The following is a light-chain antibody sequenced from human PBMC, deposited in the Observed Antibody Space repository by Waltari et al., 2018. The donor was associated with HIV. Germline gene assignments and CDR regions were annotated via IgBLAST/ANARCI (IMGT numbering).Light chain of an antibody. CDR3: QQYGSSPRT. CDR2: GAS. J-gene: IGKJ2*01. Sequence: EIVLTQSPDTLSLSPGERATISCRASQSVSGTSLAWYQQKPGQAPRLLIYGASSRAADIPDRFSGSGSGTDFTLTISRLEPEDFAVYYCQQYGSSPRTFGQGTKLEIK. CDR1: QSVSGTS. V-gene: IGKV3-20*01.